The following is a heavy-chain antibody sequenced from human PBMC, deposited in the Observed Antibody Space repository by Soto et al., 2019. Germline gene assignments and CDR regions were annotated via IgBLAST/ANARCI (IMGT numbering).Heavy chain of an antibody. CDR2: IYYSGST. Sequence: SETLSLTCTVSGGSISSYYWSWIRQPPGKGLEWIGYIYYSGSTNYNPSLKSRVTISVDTSKNQFSLKLSPVTAADTAVYYCARATAMVRPFDYWGQGTLVTVSS. CDR3: ARATAMVRPFDY. V-gene: IGHV4-59*01. CDR1: GGSISSYY. D-gene: IGHD5-18*01. J-gene: IGHJ4*02.